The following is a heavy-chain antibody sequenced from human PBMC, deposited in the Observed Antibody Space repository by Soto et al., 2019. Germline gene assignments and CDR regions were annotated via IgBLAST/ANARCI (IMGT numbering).Heavy chain of an antibody. Sequence: QVQLQESGPGLVKPSQTLSLTCTVSGGSISSGGYYWSWIRQHPGKGLEWIGYIYYSGSTYYNPCRKIRVTLSVDTSKNQFSQKLSSVTAADTGVYYCARDPIVLDPLIRDDAFDIWGQGTMVTVSS. V-gene: IGHV4-31*03. CDR3: ARDPIVLDPLIRDDAFDI. CDR2: IYYSGST. D-gene: IGHD2-8*01. CDR1: GGSISSGGYY. J-gene: IGHJ3*02.